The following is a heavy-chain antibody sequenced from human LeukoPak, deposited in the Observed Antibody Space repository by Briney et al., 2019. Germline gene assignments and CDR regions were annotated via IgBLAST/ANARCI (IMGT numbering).Heavy chain of an antibody. CDR3: ARERKYDSNFDY. CDR2: ISGSGGST. V-gene: IGHV3-23*01. D-gene: IGHD1-1*01. Sequence: GGSLRLSCAASGFTFSSYGMSWVRQAPGKGLEWVSAISGSGGSTYYADSVKGRFTISRDNSKNTLYLQMNSLRAEDTAVYYCARERKYDSNFDYWGQGTLVTVSS. J-gene: IGHJ4*02. CDR1: GFTFSSYG.